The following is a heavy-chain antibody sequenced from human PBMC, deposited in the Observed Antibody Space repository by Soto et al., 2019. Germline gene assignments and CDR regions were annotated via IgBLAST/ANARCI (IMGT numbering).Heavy chain of an antibody. V-gene: IGHV3-23*01. CDR3: AKDRSLAYYDSSGYYFDAFDI. Sequence: PGGSLRLSCAASGFTFSSYAMSWVRQAPGKGLEWVSAISGSGGSTYYADSVKGRFTISRDNSKNTLYLQMNSLRAEDTAVYYCAKDRSLAYYDSSGYYFDAFDIWGQGTMVTVSS. CDR1: GFTFSSYA. D-gene: IGHD3-22*01. J-gene: IGHJ3*02. CDR2: ISGSGGST.